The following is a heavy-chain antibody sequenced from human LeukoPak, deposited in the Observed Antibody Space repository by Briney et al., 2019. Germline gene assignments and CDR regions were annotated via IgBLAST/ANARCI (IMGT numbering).Heavy chain of an antibody. CDR2: IKQDGSEQ. J-gene: IGHJ4*02. Sequence: GGTLRLSCASSGFTYSSHWMIWIRQAPGKGRECVANIKQDGSEQYYVDSAKGRFTISRDNAKNSVYLEMSSLRAEDTAVYYCARDTGGGYSCYDCWGQGTLVTVSS. D-gene: IGHD5-18*01. V-gene: IGHV3-7*01. CDR3: ARDTGGGYSCYDC. CDR1: GFTYSSHW.